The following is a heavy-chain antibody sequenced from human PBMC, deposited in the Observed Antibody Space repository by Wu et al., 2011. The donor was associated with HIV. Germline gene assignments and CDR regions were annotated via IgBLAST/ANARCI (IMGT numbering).Heavy chain of an antibody. J-gene: IGHJ4*02. CDR3: ARAFIATRPIDY. Sequence: QVQLVQSGAEVKKPGASVKVSCKASGYTFTGYYMHWVRQAPGQGLEWMGWINPNSGGTDYAQKFQGRVTMTRDTSISAAYMELSSLRSDDTAVYYCARAFIATRPIDYWGQGTLVTVSS. CDR1: GYTFTGYY. V-gene: IGHV1-2*02. CDR2: INPNSGGT. D-gene: IGHD6-6*01.